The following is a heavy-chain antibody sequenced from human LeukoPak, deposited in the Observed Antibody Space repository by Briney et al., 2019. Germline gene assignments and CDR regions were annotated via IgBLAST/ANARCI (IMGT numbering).Heavy chain of an antibody. CDR2: ISSSSSTM. CDR1: GFTFSSYS. D-gene: IGHD2-2*01. CDR3: ARDLCTNTICSFDY. Sequence: GGSLRLSCAASGFTFSSYSMNWVRQALGKGLEWVSYISSSSSTMYYADSVKGRFTVSRDNAKNSLYLQMNSLRAEDTAVYYCARDLCTNTICSFDYWGQGTLVTVSS. J-gene: IGHJ4*02. V-gene: IGHV3-48*01.